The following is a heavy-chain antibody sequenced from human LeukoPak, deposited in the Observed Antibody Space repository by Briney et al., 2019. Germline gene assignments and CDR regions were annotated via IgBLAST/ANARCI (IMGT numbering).Heavy chain of an antibody. Sequence: ASVKVSCKASGGTFSNYAISWVRQAPGQGLEWIGRIIPVLGVTNYAQKFQGRVTITADKSTSTAYMELSSLRSEDTAVYYCVNRYFDWPTSILYGGNYFDYWGQGTLVTVSS. CDR2: IIPVLGVT. CDR1: GGTFSNYA. J-gene: IGHJ4*02. CDR3: VNRYFDWPTSILYGGNYFDY. V-gene: IGHV1-69*04. D-gene: IGHD3-9*01.